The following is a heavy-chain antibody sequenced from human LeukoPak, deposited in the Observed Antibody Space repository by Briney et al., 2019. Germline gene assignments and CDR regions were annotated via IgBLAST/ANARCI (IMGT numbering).Heavy chain of an antibody. CDR1: GGSISSGGHY. V-gene: IGHV4-61*02. D-gene: IGHD2-8*01. CDR3: ARTKGANPLDY. CDR2: ISSTGST. J-gene: IGHJ4*02. Sequence: SETLSLTCTVSGGSISSGGHYWSWIRQPAGKGLEYLGRISSTGSTNYNPSLRSRVTISADTSKNHFSLKLTSVTAADTAVYYCARTKGANPLDYWGQGTLVTVSS.